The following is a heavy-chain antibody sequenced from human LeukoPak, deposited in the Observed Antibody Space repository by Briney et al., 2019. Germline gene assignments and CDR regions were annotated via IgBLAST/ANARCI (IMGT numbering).Heavy chain of an antibody. CDR1: GYTFTSYY. CDR3: ARLGCSSTSCRAVGMDV. J-gene: IGHJ6*02. CDR2: INPSGGST. D-gene: IGHD2-2*01. Sequence: EASVTVSCTASGYTFTSYYMHWVRQAPGQGLEWMGIINPSGGSTSYAQKFQGRVTMTRDTSTSTVYMELSSLRSEDTAVYYCARLGCSSTSCRAVGMDVWGQGTTVTVSS. V-gene: IGHV1-46*01.